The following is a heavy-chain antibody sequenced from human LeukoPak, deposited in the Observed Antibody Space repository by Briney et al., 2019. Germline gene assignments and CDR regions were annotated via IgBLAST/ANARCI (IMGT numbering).Heavy chain of an antibody. CDR2: IKSKTDGGTT. CDR3: TTGTFWSGYALDI. Sequence: GGSLRLSCAASGFTFSNAWMSWVRQAPGKGLEWVGRIKSKTDGGTTDYAAPVKGRLTISRDDSKNTLYLQMNSLKTEDTAVYYCTTGTFWSGYALDIWGQGTMVTVSS. J-gene: IGHJ3*02. D-gene: IGHD3-3*01. V-gene: IGHV3-15*01. CDR1: GFTFSNAW.